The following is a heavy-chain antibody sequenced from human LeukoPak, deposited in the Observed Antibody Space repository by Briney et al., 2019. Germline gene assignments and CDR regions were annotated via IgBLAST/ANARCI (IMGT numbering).Heavy chain of an antibody. Sequence: SETLSLTCTVSGGSISSSSYYWGWIRQPPGKGLEWIGSIYYSGSTYYNPSLKSRVTISVDTSKNQFSLKLSSVTAADTAVYYCARAVSYSSGWYFDYWGQGTLVTVSS. D-gene: IGHD6-19*01. V-gene: IGHV4-39*07. CDR1: GGSISSSSYY. J-gene: IGHJ4*02. CDR2: IYYSGST. CDR3: ARAVSYSSGWYFDY.